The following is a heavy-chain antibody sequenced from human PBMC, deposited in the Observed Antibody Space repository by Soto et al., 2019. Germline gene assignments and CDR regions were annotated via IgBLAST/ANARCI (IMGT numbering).Heavy chain of an antibody. CDR3: AKDPEQQVVDL. CDR1: GFTFSSYG. V-gene: IGHV3-33*06. CDR2: IWYDGSNK. Sequence: QVQLVESGGGVVQPGRSLRLSCAASGFTFSSYGMHWVRQAPGKGLEWVGVIWYDGSNKYYADSVKGRFTISRDNSKNTLYLEMDSLKGEDKGVYFWAKDPEQQVVDLWGQGTL. J-gene: IGHJ4*03. D-gene: IGHD6-13*01.